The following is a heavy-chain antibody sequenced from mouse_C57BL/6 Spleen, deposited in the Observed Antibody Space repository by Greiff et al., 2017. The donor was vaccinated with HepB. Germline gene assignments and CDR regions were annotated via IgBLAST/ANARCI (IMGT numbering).Heavy chain of an antibody. CDR1: GYTFTSYW. Sequence: QVQLQQPGTELVKPGASVKLSCKASGYTFTSYWMHWVKQRPGQGLEWIGNINPSNGGTNYNEKFKSKATLTVDKSSSTAYMQLSSLTSEDSAVYYCARGRKLGGGHYYAMDYWGQGTSVTVSS. CDR3: ARGRKLGGGHYYAMDY. J-gene: IGHJ4*01. V-gene: IGHV1-53*01. CDR2: INPSNGGT. D-gene: IGHD4-1*01.